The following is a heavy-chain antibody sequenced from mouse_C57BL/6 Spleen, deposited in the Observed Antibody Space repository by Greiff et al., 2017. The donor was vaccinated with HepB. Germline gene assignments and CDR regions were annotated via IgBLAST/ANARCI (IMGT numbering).Heavy chain of an antibody. Sequence: QVQLQQPGAELVKPGASVKLSCKASGYTFTSYWMQWVKQRPGQGLEWIGEIDPSDSYTNYNQKFKGKATLTVDTSSSTAYMQLSRLTSEDSAVYYCARWVLRTGFDYWGQGTTLTVSS. CDR2: IDPSDSYT. CDR3: ARWVLRTGFDY. CDR1: GYTFTSYW. J-gene: IGHJ2*01. V-gene: IGHV1-50*01. D-gene: IGHD1-1*01.